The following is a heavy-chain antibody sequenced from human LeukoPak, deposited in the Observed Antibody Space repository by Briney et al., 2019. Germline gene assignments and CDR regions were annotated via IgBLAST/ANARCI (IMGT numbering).Heavy chain of an antibody. CDR2: INPKNGGA. V-gene: IGHV1-2*02. J-gene: IGHJ6*03. CDR3: ARSSGNYLNYYYMDV. D-gene: IGHD1-26*01. Sequence: GASVKVSCKASEYTFTAYYIHWVRQAPGQGLEWMGWINPKNGGANYAQRFLGRVTMTSDTSISTAYMELSSLRSDDTAVYYCARSSGNYLNYYYMDVWGKGTTVTISS. CDR1: EYTFTAYY.